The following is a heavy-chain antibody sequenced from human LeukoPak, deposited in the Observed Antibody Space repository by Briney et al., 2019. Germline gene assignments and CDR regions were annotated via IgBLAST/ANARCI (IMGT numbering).Heavy chain of an antibody. D-gene: IGHD3-10*01. V-gene: IGHV3-30*02. CDR2: IRYDGSNK. CDR1: GFTFSSYG. J-gene: IGHJ4*02. Sequence: PGGSLRLSCAASGFTFSSYGMHRVRQAPGKGLEWVAFIRYDGSNKYYADSVKGRFTISRDNSKNTLYLQMNSLRAEDTAVYYCAKDRLWFGELSSKFDYWGQGTLVTVSS. CDR3: AKDRLWFGELSSKFDY.